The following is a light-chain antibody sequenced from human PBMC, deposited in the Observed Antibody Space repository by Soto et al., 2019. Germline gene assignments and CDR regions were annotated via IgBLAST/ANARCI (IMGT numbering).Light chain of an antibody. Sequence: DIQMTQSPSSLSASVGDRVTITCRAGQFISKYLNWYQQKPGKAPKLLIFGAFNLEGGVPSRFSCSGSRTEFTLTISGLLPDDFATYICQQTYTVVSFGPGTTVEI. J-gene: IGKJ3*01. CDR2: GAF. CDR1: QFISKY. V-gene: IGKV1-39*01. CDR3: QQTYTVVS.